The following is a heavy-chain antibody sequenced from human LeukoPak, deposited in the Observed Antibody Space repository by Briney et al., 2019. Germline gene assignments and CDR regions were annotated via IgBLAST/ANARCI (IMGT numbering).Heavy chain of an antibody. J-gene: IGHJ3*02. CDR3: ARRSTVTRDVDI. D-gene: IGHD4-17*01. Sequence: PGGSLRLSCAASGFTFSSYAMIRVRQAPGKGLEWVSVIYSGGDTYYADSVKGRFTISRDNSKNTVYLQVNSLRAEDTAVYYCARRSTVTRDVDIWGQGTMVTVSS. V-gene: IGHV3-66*04. CDR2: IYSGGDT. CDR1: GFTFSSYA.